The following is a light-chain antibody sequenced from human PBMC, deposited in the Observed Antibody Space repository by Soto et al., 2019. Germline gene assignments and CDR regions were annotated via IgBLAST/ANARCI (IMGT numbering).Light chain of an antibody. CDR3: QKYNSAPLT. CDR1: QDISNY. CDR2: DAS. Sequence: DIKITQSPSSVSASVGDRVTITCQASQDISNYLNWYQQKPGKAPKLLIYDASNLETGVPSRFSGSGSGTDFTLTISSLQPEDVATYYCQKYNSAPLTFGGGTKVDIK. V-gene: IGKV1-27*01. J-gene: IGKJ4*01.